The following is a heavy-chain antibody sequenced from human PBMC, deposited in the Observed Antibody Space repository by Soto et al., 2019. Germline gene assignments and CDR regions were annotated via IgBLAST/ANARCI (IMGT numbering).Heavy chain of an antibody. V-gene: IGHV3-21*01. CDR1: GFTFNSYS. Sequence: GGSLRLSXAASGFTFNSYSMNWVRQAPGKGLEWVSSMSRSSRYIYYADSVKGRFTISRDNAKNSVYLQMNSLRAEDTAVYYCARDGGVAATLANYFDYWGQGTLVTVSS. D-gene: IGHD2-15*01. CDR2: MSRSSRYI. J-gene: IGHJ4*02. CDR3: ARDGGVAATLANYFDY.